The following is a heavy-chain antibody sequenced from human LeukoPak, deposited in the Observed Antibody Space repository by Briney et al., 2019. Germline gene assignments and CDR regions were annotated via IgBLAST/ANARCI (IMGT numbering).Heavy chain of an antibody. CDR1: GGSISSYY. J-gene: IGHJ5*02. CDR2: IYYSGST. Sequence: PSETLSLTCTVSGGSISSYYWSWIRQPPGKGLERIGYIYYSGSTNYNPSLKSRVTISVDTSKNQFSLKLSSVTAADTAVYYCARSSLCFGELNWFDPCGQGTLVTVSS. CDR3: ARSSLCFGELNWFDP. D-gene: IGHD3-10*01. V-gene: IGHV4-59*08.